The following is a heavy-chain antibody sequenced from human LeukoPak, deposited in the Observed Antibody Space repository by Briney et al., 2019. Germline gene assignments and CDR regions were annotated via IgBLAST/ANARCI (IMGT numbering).Heavy chain of an antibody. J-gene: IGHJ3*02. CDR1: GYIFTSYS. CDR3: AKRRPGYNLYAFDI. Sequence: GASLKISCKGSGYIFTSYSIGWVRQMSGKGLEWMGTIFPGDSDIRYSPSFQGQVTISADKSISTAYLQWNSLQASDTGMYYCAKRRPGYNLYAFDIWGQGTMVTVSS. CDR2: IFPGDSDI. D-gene: IGHD5-24*01. V-gene: IGHV5-51*01.